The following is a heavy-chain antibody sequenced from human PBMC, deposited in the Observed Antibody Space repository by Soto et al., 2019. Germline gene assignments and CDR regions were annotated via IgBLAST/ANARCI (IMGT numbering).Heavy chain of an antibody. CDR3: AKNGQPPYYYYGLDV. CDR2: ISGYNGDT. J-gene: IGHJ6*02. V-gene: IGHV1-18*01. Sequence: QGHLVQSGAEVKKPGTSVKVSCKASGYTFTRYSISWVRQAPGQGLEWMGWISGYNGDTNYAQNLQDRVTMTIDTSTSTAYMELRSLTSDDTAVYYCAKNGQPPYYYYGLDVWGQGTTVTVSS. CDR1: GYTFTRYS. D-gene: IGHD2-8*01.